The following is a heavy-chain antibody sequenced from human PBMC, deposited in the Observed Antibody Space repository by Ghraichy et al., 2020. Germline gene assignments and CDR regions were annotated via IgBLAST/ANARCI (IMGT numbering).Heavy chain of an antibody. CDR3: AADGDCSGSSCYSIDY. D-gene: IGHD2-15*01. V-gene: IGHV4-31*11. CDR2: IRYSGST. J-gene: IGHJ4*02. CDR1: GGSFTRGGYY. Sequence: TLSLTCAVSGGSFTRGGYYWSWIRQQPGKGLEWIGNIRYSGSTHYNPSLKSRVAISVDTSKHQFSLKLTSVTAADTAVYYCAADGDCSGSSCYSIDYWGQVTLVTVSS.